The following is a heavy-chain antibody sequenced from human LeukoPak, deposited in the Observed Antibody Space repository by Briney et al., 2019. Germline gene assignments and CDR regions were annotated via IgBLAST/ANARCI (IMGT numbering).Heavy chain of an antibody. D-gene: IGHD3-22*01. Sequence: PSETLSLTCTVSSGSISSYYWSWIRQPPGKGLEWIGYIFYSGSTNCNPSLKSRVTISVDTSKNQFSLNLSSVTAADTAIYYCARDTGYLGSNYGMDVWGQGTTVTVSS. CDR1: SGSISSYY. CDR3: ARDTGYLGSNYGMDV. CDR2: IFYSGST. J-gene: IGHJ6*02. V-gene: IGHV4-59*01.